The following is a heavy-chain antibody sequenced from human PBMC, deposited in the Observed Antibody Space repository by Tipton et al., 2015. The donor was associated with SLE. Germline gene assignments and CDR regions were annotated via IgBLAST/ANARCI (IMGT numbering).Heavy chain of an antibody. D-gene: IGHD6-13*01. CDR1: GGSISSHY. CDR3: ARGVLSSSWTLDGMDV. Sequence: TLSLTCTVSGGSISSHYWSWIRQPPGKGLEWIGYIYYSGSTNYNPSLKSRVTISVDTSKNQFSLKLSSVTAADTAVYYYARGVLSSSWTLDGMDVWGQGTTVTVSS. CDR2: IYYSGST. J-gene: IGHJ6*02. V-gene: IGHV4-59*11.